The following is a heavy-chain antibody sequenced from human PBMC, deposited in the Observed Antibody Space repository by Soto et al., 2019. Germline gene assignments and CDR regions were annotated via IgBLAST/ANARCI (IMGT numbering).Heavy chain of an antibody. D-gene: IGHD6-19*01. Sequence: ASVKVSCKASGYTFTNYYMHWVRQAPGQGLEWMGIINPSGGSTTYAQKFQGRVTMTRDTSTSTVYMELSSLRSEDTAAYYCARGFSSGWPFGYWGQGTPVTVSS. J-gene: IGHJ4*02. CDR2: INPSGGST. V-gene: IGHV1-46*01. CDR1: GYTFTNYY. CDR3: ARGFSSGWPFGY.